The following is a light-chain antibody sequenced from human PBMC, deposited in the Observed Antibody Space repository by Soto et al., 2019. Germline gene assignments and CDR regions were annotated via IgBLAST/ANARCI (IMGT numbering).Light chain of an antibody. CDR3: QQYNNWPRT. Sequence: EIVMTQSPATLSVAPGERATLSCRASQSVSNNLGWYQQKPGQAPRPLIYAASTRATGIPARFSGSGSGTEFTLTISSLQSEDFAVYYCQQYNNWPRTFGQGTKVEIK. J-gene: IGKJ1*01. CDR2: AAS. V-gene: IGKV3-15*01. CDR1: QSVSNN.